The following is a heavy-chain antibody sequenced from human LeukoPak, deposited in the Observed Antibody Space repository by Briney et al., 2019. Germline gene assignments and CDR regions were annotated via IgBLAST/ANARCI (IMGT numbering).Heavy chain of an antibody. CDR3: AKEILTGYYRGYYFDY. J-gene: IGHJ4*02. Sequence: GRSLRLSCAASGFTFDDYAMHWVRQAPGKGLEWVSGISWNSGSIGYADSVKGRFTISRDNAKNSLYLQMNSLRAEDTAVYYCAKEILTGYYRGYYFDYWGQGTLVTVSS. D-gene: IGHD3-9*01. CDR1: GFTFDDYA. CDR2: ISWNSGSI. V-gene: IGHV3-9*01.